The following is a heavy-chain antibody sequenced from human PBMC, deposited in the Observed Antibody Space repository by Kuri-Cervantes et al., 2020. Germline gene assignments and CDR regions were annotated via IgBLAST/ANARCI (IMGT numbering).Heavy chain of an antibody. V-gene: IGHV3-21*01. Sequence: LSLTCAASGFTFSSYAMSWVRQAPGKGLEWVSSITGSSSYIYYADSVKGRFTISRDNAKNSLYLQMNSLRAEDTAVYYCARAPPAGGKDRGVDYWGQGTLVTVSS. CDR1: GFTFSSYA. CDR2: ITGSSSYI. J-gene: IGHJ4*02. CDR3: ARAPPAGGKDRGVDY. D-gene: IGHD4-23*01.